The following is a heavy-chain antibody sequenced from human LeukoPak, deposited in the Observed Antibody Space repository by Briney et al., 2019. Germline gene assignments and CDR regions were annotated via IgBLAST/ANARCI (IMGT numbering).Heavy chain of an antibody. CDR3: ARDYCSGTTCNLFDY. D-gene: IGHD2-2*01. V-gene: IGHV4-30-2*01. CDR1: GGSISSGGFS. CDR2: IYHSGST. Sequence: SETLSLTCAVSGGSISSGGFSWSWIRQPPGKGLEWIGYIYHSGSTYYNPSLKSRVTISVDRSKNQFSLKLSSVTAADTAVYYCARDYCSGTTCNLFDYWGQGTLVTVSS. J-gene: IGHJ4*02.